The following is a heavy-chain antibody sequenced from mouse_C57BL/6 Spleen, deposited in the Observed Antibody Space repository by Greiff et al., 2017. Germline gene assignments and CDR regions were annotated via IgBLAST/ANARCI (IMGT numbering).Heavy chain of an antibody. D-gene: IGHD1-1*01. CDR2: IYPRSGNT. J-gene: IGHJ1*03. Sequence: QVQLQQSGAELARPGASVKLSCKASGYTFTSYGISWVKQRTGQGLEWIGEIYPRSGNTYYNEKFKGKATLTADKSSSTAYMELRSLTSEDSAVYFCARGVSGSSYEGYFDVWGTGTTVTVSS. CDR3: ARGVSGSSYEGYFDV. V-gene: IGHV1-81*01. CDR1: GYTFTSYG.